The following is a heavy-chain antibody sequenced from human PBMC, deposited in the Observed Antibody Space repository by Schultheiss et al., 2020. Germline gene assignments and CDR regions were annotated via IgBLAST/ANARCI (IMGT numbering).Heavy chain of an antibody. V-gene: IGHV3-7*01. J-gene: IGHJ4*02. CDR1: GFTFSSYW. Sequence: ESLKISCAASGFTFSSYWMSWVRQAPGKGLEWVANIKQDGSEKYYVDSVKGRFTISRDNAKNSLYLQMNSLRAEDTAVYYCARDGPWTTWDYWGQGTLVTVSS. CDR3: ARDGPWTTWDY. D-gene: IGHD2/OR15-2a*01. CDR2: IKQDGSEK.